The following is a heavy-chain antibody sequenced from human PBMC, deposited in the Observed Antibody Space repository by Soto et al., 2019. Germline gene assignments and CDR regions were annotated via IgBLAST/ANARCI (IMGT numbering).Heavy chain of an antibody. D-gene: IGHD4-17*01. Sequence: PSETLSLTCTVSGGSVSSGSYYWSWIRQPPGKGLEWIGYIYYSGSTNYNPSLKSRVTISVDTSKNQFSLKLSSVTAADTAVYYCARSHGDFYYYYGMDVWGQGTTVTVSS. V-gene: IGHV4-61*01. J-gene: IGHJ6*02. CDR2: IYYSGST. CDR1: GGSVSSGSYY. CDR3: ARSHGDFYYYYGMDV.